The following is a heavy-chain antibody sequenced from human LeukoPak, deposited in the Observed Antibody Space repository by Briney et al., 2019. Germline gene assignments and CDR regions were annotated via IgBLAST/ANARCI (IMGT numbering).Heavy chain of an antibody. J-gene: IGHJ4*02. D-gene: IGHD3-16*01. CDR2: ISYSGVVK. V-gene: IGHV3-30*03. Sequence: GGSLRLSCTASGYTFSDYGMHWVRQAPGKGLEWLSVISYSGVVKFYADSVKGRFTISRDNSKNTLYLQMNSLRPEDTAVYYCARNSVGGSFFDYWGQGILVTVSS. CDR3: ARNSVGGSFFDY. CDR1: GYTFSDYG.